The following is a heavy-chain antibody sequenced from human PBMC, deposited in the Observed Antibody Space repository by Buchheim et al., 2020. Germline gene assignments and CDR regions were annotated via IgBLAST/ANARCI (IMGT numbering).Heavy chain of an antibody. Sequence: QLVESGGGLVQPGGSLRLSCAASGFTFSNFWMHWVRQAPGKGLVWVSRTDSDGSSTDYAESVKGRFTISSDNAKNTLYLQMNSLRPEDTAVYFCVRDWYGMDVWGRGTT. V-gene: IGHV3-74*01. CDR3: VRDWYGMDV. CDR1: GFTFSNFW. CDR2: TDSDGSST. J-gene: IGHJ6*02.